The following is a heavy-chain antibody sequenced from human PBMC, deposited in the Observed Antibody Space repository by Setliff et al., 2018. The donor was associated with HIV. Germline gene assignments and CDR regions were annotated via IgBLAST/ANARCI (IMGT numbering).Heavy chain of an antibody. Sequence: KVSCAASGFTFSGSAINWVRQTSGKGLEWVGRIKTKAHNYATTYGASLNGRFTISRDDSNNVAYLLMNSLKIEDTAVYYCRRVAVTGGGAFDIWGQGTMVTVSS. V-gene: IGHV3-73*01. CDR2: IKTKAHNYAT. CDR3: RRVAVTGGGAFDI. CDR1: GFTFSGSA. D-gene: IGHD6-19*01. J-gene: IGHJ3*02.